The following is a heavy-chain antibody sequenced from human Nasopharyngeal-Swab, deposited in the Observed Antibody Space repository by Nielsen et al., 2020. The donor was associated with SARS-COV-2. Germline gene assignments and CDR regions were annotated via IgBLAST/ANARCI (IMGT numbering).Heavy chain of an antibody. CDR2: IKQDGSEK. CDR1: GFTFSSYA. V-gene: IGHV3-7*03. D-gene: IGHD1-14*01. Sequence: GESLKISCAASGFTFSSYAMHWVRQAPGKGLEWVANIKQDGSEKYYVDSVKGRFTISRDNAKNSLYLQMNSLRAEDTAVYYCARPGMGRGYFDYWGQGILVTVSS. J-gene: IGHJ4*02. CDR3: ARPGMGRGYFDY.